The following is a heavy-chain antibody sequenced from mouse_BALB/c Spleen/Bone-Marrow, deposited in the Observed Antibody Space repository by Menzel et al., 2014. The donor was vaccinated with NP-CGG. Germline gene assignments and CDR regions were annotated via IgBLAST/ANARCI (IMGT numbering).Heavy chain of an antibody. CDR1: GFNIKDTY. Sequence: VQLKDSGAELVKPGASVKLSCTASGFNIKDTYMHWVKQRPEQGLEWIGRIDPANGNTKYDPKFQGKATITADTSSNTAYLQLSSLTSEDTAVYYCARWVYYAMDYWGQGTSVTVSS. V-gene: IGHV14-3*02. CDR3: ARWVYYAMDY. CDR2: IDPANGNT. J-gene: IGHJ4*01.